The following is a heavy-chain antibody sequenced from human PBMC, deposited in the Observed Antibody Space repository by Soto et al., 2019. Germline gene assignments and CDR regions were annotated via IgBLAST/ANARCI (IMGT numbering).Heavy chain of an antibody. CDR2: IYPDDSDT. V-gene: IGHV5-51*01. D-gene: IGHD2-2*01. CDR1: GYSFTSYW. Sequence: PGESLKISCKGSGYSFTSYWIGWVRQMPGKGLEWMGTIYPDDSDTRYSPSFQGQVTISADKSIQTAYLQWSSLKASDTAMYYCARFSVVPAGAFDIWGQGTMVTVSS. CDR3: ARFSVVPAGAFDI. J-gene: IGHJ3*02.